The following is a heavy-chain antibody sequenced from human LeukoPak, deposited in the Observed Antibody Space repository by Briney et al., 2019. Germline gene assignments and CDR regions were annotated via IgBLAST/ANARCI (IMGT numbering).Heavy chain of an antibody. V-gene: IGHV3-7*04. CDR2: IKDDGSEK. CDR3: ARARLDY. J-gene: IGHJ4*02. Sequence: PGGSLRLSCVGSGFTFSSYLMTWVRQAPGKGLEWVANIKDDGSEKYSADSVKGRFTISRDNAKNLLYLQMSSLRAEDTAVYYCARARLDYWGQGTLVTVSS. CDR1: GFTFSSYL.